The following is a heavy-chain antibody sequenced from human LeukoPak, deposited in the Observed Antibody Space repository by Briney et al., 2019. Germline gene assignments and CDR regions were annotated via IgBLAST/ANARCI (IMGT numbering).Heavy chain of an antibody. CDR1: GFTFDDYA. CDR2: ISWNSGSI. CDR3: AKDMRYDSSGYSFDY. Sequence: GGSLRLSCAASGFTFDDYAMHWVRQAPGKGLEWVSGISWNSGSIGYADSVKGRFTISRDNAKNSLYLQMNSLRAEDTALYYCAKDMRYDSSGYSFDYWGQRTLVTVSS. J-gene: IGHJ4*02. V-gene: IGHV3-9*01. D-gene: IGHD3-22*01.